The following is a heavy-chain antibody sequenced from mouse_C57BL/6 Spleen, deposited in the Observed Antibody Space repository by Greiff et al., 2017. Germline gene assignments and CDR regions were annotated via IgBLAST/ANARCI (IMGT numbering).Heavy chain of an antibody. V-gene: IGHV2-2*01. J-gene: IGHJ4*01. CDR3: GSSTVVDYYAMDY. Sequence: LQQSGPGLVQPSQILSIICSVSGFSFTSYGVHWVRQSPGKGLEWRGVIWSGGSTDYNAAFISRLSISKDNSKSQVFFTMNSLPADDTAIYYCGSSTVVDYYAMDYWGQGTSVTVSS. CDR1: GFSFTSYG. CDR2: IWSGGST. D-gene: IGHD1-1*01.